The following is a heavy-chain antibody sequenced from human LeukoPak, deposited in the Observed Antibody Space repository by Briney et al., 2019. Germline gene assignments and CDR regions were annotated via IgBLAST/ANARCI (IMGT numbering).Heavy chain of an antibody. J-gene: IGHJ6*02. Sequence: QPGGSLRLSCAASGFTFSSYGMHWVRQAPGKGLEWVAVISYDGSNKYYADSVKGRFTISRDNSKNTLYLQMNSLRAEDTAVYYCAKCKGGDWNYYYYYGMDVWGQGTTATVSS. D-gene: IGHD2-21*02. CDR3: AKCKGGDWNYYYYYGMDV. CDR2: ISYDGSNK. V-gene: IGHV3-30*18. CDR1: GFTFSSYG.